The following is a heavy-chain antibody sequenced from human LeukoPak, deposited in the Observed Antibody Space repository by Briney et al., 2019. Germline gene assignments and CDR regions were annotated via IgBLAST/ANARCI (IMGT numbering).Heavy chain of an antibody. Sequence: GGSLRLSCVASGFTFSGYGMHWVRQAPGKGLEWVAIIGSDGSNKYYGDSVKGRFTISRDNSKNTLYLQMNSLRAEDTAVYYCAKNLARGTGWPLECWGQGTLVTVSS. J-gene: IGHJ4*02. CDR2: IGSDGSNK. CDR1: GFTFSGYG. CDR3: AKNLARGTGWPLEC. V-gene: IGHV3-30*02.